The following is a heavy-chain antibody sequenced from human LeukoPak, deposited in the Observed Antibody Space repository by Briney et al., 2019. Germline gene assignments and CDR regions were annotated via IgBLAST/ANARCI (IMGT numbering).Heavy chain of an antibody. CDR3: ARVGGGYNSYYFDY. Sequence: PGGSLRLSCAASGFTFSSYWMSWVRQAPGKGLEWVANIKQDGSEKYYVDSVKGRFTISRDNAKNSLYLQMNSLRAEDTAVYYCARVGGGYNSYYFDYWGQGTLVTVSS. V-gene: IGHV3-7*01. CDR2: IKQDGSEK. J-gene: IGHJ4*02. CDR1: GFTFSSYW. D-gene: IGHD5-24*01.